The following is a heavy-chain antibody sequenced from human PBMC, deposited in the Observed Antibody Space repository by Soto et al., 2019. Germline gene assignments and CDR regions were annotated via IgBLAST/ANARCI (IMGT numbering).Heavy chain of an antibody. CDR1: GGSISSSSYY. D-gene: IGHD5-12*01. V-gene: IGHV4-39*07. CDR3: ARGVSPATIPLYVDY. J-gene: IGHJ4*02. Sequence: LSLTCTVSGGSISSSSYYWGWIRQPPGKGLEWIGSIYYSGSTYYNPSLKSRVTISVDTSKNQFSLKLSSVTAADTAVYYCARGVSPATIPLYVDYWGQGTLVTVSS. CDR2: IYYSGST.